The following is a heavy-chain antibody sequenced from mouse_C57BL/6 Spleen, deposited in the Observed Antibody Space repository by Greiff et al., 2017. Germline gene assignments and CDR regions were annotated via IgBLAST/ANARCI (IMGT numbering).Heavy chain of an antibody. D-gene: IGHD1-1*01. CDR1: GYSFTGYY. CDR2: INPSTGGT. CDR3: ADGGFAY. J-gene: IGHJ3*01. V-gene: IGHV1-42*01. Sequence: VQLQQSGPELVKPGASVKISCKASGYSFTGYYMNWVKQSPEQSLEWIGEINPSTGGTTYNQKFKAKATLTVDRSSSTAYMQLKSLTSEDSAVYYCADGGFAYWGQGTLVTVSA.